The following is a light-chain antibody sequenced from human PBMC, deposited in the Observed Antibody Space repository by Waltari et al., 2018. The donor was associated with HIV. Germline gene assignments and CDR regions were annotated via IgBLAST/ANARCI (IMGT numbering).Light chain of an antibody. CDR2: GVT. V-gene: IGLV2-14*01. CDR3: NSYASDDTVV. Sequence: QSALPQPDSVSGSPGQSLTISCTGTNRNIGFFNLVSWYRQYPGKAPQLIIYGVTSRPSGISSRFSGSKSGNTASLTISGLQVDDEADYYCNSYASDDTVVFGGGTKLTVL. J-gene: IGLJ2*01. CDR1: NRNIGFFNL.